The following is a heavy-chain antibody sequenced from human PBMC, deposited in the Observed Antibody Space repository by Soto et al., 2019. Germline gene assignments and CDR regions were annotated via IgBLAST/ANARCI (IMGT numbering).Heavy chain of an antibody. D-gene: IGHD3-9*01. V-gene: IGHV3-30-3*01. CDR3: AKGALYDILTGYDY. Sequence: GGSLRLSCAASGFTFSSYAMHWVRQAPGKGLEWVAVISYDGSNKYYADSVKGRFTISRDNSKNTLWLQMNSLGAEDTATYYCAKGALYDILTGYDYWGQGTLVTVSS. CDR1: GFTFSSYA. J-gene: IGHJ4*02. CDR2: ISYDGSNK.